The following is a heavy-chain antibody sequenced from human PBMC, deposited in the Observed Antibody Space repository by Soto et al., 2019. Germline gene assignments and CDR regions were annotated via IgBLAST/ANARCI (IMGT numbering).Heavy chain of an antibody. CDR3: ARGRSSGYDLGSTFYFDY. V-gene: IGHV4-30-2*01. CDR1: GGSISSGGYS. D-gene: IGHD5-12*01. Sequence: SETLSLTCAVSGGSISSGGYSWSWIRQPPGKGLEWIGYIYHSGSTYYNPSLKSRVTISVDRSKNQFSLKLSSVTAADTAVYYCARGRSSGYDLGSTFYFDYWGQGTLVTVSS. CDR2: IYHSGST. J-gene: IGHJ4*02.